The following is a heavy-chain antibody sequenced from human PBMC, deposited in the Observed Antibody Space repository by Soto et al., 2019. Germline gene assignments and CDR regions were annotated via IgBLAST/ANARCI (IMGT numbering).Heavy chain of an antibody. Sequence: GGSLRLSCAASGFTFSSYAMHWVRQAPGKGLEWVAVISYDGSNKYYADSVKGRFTISIDNSKNTLYLQMNSLRAEDTAVYYWARASAPGMTTAGWYFDLWGRGTMVTVSS. V-gene: IGHV3-30-3*01. J-gene: IGHJ2*01. CDR2: ISYDGSNK. CDR3: ARASAPGMTTAGWYFDL. CDR1: GFTFSSYA. D-gene: IGHD4-4*01.